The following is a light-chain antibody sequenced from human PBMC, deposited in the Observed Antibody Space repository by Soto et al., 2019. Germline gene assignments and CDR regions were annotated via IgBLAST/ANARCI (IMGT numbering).Light chain of an antibody. J-gene: IGLJ1*01. CDR2: EII. CDR1: SSDVGGYNY. V-gene: IGLV2-8*01. Sequence: QSVLTQPPSASGSPGQSVTISCTGTSSDVGGYNYVSWYQQHPGKAPKLMIYEIIKRPSGVPDRFSGSKSGNTASLTASGLQAEDEADHYCSSYAGSSNFVFVTGTKVTVL. CDR3: SSYAGSSNFV.